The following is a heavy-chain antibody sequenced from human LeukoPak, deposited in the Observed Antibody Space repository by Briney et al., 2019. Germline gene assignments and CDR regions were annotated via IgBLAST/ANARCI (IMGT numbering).Heavy chain of an antibody. D-gene: IGHD1-26*01. CDR1: GGSISSSNW. CDR2: SNDSGST. Sequence: SETLSLTCAVSGGSISSSNWWRLGRQPPGEGQEWGGESNDSGSTNYNPSLKSRVTISVDKSKNQFSLKLGSVTAADTAVYYCARTSRGGYYQATYYWGQGTLVTVSS. V-gene: IGHV4-4*02. J-gene: IGHJ4*02. CDR3: ARTSRGGYYQATYY.